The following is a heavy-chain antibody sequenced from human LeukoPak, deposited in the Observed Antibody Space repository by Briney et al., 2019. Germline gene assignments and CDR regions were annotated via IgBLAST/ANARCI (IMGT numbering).Heavy chain of an antibody. D-gene: IGHD2-8*02. V-gene: IGHV4-59*08. CDR3: ARHDEECPGEYCFLLSFDY. Sequence: MASETLSLTCTVSGGSINNFYWSWIRQSPGKGLEWIGYVHSSGRTDYNPSFRSRVSMSADTSKSQLSLRLTSVTAADTAVYFCARHDEECPGEYCFLLSFDYWGLGSLVTVSS. CDR1: GGSINNFY. J-gene: IGHJ4*01. CDR2: VHSSGRT.